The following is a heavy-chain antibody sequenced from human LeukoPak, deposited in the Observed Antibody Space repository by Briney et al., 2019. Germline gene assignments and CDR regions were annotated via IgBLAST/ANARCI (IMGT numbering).Heavy chain of an antibody. Sequence: GGSLRLSCAASGFTFSSYAMSWVRQAPGKGLEWISGISDSGDITYYADSVKGRFTISRDNSKNTLYVQMNSLRVEDTAVYFCAKDRRGGSYYAATLDIWGPGTMVTVSS. CDR3: AKDRRGGSYYAATLDI. D-gene: IGHD1-26*01. CDR1: GFTFSSYA. CDR2: ISDSGDIT. V-gene: IGHV3-23*01. J-gene: IGHJ3*02.